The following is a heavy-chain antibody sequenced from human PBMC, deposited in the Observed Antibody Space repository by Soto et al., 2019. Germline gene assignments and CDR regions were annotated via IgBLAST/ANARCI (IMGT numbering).Heavy chain of an antibody. D-gene: IGHD2-2*01. CDR3: ARAIIVVPPPGDYYYYMDV. Sequence: QVQLHESGPLLVKPSETLSPTCTVSGDSVSPYYWSWIRQPPGKGPEWVGFISYTGATDYNPSLKSRVAISVDTSNNQFSLKLSSVTAADTAVYYCARAIIVVPPPGDYYYYMDVWGKGTTVTVSS. V-gene: IGHV4-59*02. J-gene: IGHJ6*03. CDR1: GDSVSPYY. CDR2: ISYTGAT.